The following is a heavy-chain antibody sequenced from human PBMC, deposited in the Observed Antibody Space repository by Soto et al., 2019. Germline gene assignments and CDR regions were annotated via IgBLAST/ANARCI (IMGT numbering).Heavy chain of an antibody. Sequence: PGEFLKISCKGSGYSFTSYWISWVRQMPGKGLEWMGRIDPSDSYTNYSPSFQGHVTISADKSISTAYLQWSSLKASDTAMYYCARSLEWGSRPTPYGMDVWGQGTTVTVSS. V-gene: IGHV5-10-1*01. CDR1: GYSFTSYW. CDR3: ARSLEWGSRPTPYGMDV. D-gene: IGHD3-3*01. J-gene: IGHJ6*02. CDR2: IDPSDSYT.